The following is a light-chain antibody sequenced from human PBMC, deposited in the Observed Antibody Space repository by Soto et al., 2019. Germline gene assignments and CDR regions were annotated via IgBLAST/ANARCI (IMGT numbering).Light chain of an antibody. CDR2: DNS. J-gene: IGLJ1*01. CDR1: NIGSKT. Sequence: SYELTQPPSVSVAPGQTATIPCGGNNIGSKTVHWYQQKPGQAPVLVVSDNSDRPSGIPERFSGSKSENTASLTVSGLQAEDEADDYCSSYAGSNNFVFGTGTKVTVL. CDR3: SSYAGSNNFV. V-gene: IGLV3-21*02.